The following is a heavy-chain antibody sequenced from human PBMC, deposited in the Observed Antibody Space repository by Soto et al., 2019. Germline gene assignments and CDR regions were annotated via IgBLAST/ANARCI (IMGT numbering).Heavy chain of an antibody. CDR2: ILYSGTT. Sequence: QLQLQESGPGLVKSSETLSLTCTVSGGSISKSNYFWGWIRQAPGKGLEWIASILYSGTTSYNSSLKSRVAISVDTSKNQFSLELNSVTAADTAVYYCARLGWGNGDSDYSGQGTLVTVSS. CDR1: GGSISKSNYF. V-gene: IGHV4-39*01. J-gene: IGHJ4*02. CDR3: ARLGWGNGDSDY. D-gene: IGHD2-21*01.